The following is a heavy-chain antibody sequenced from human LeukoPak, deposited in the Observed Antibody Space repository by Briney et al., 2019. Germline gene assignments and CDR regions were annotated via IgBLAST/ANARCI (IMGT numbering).Heavy chain of an antibody. CDR1: GGSISSSSYY. D-gene: IGHD5-18*01. V-gene: IGHV4-39*01. CDR2: IYYSGST. Sequence: PSETLSLTCTVSGGSISSSSYYWGWIRQPPGKGLEWIGSIYYSGSTYYNPSLKSRVTISVDTSKNQFSLKLSSVTAADTAVYYCARSLVDTAMVSPWGQGTLVTVSS. J-gene: IGHJ5*02. CDR3: ARSLVDTAMVSP.